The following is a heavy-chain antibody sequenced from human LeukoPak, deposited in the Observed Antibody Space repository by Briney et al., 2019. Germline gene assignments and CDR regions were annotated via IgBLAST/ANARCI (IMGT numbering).Heavy chain of an antibody. CDR1: GYSFTSYW. Sequence: GESLKISCKGSGYSFTSYWIAWVRQMPGKGLEWMGIIYPGDSDTRYSPSFQGQVTISADKSISTAYLQWSSLKASDTAMYYCARRKGGTTRSTYNWFDPWGQGTLVTVSS. J-gene: IGHJ5*02. V-gene: IGHV5-51*01. D-gene: IGHD1-1*01. CDR3: ARRKGGTTRSTYNWFDP. CDR2: IYPGDSDT.